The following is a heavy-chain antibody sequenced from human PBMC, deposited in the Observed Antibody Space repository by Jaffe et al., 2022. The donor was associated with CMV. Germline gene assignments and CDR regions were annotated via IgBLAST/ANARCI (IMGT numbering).Heavy chain of an antibody. CDR2: INHSGST. V-gene: IGHV4-34*01. J-gene: IGHJ4*02. Sequence: QVQLQQWGAGLLKPSETLSLTCAVYGGSFSGYYWSWIRQPPGKGLEWIGEINHSGSTNYNPSLKSRVTISVDTSKNQFSLKLSSVTAADTAVYYCARQGMALSNDYWGQGTLVTVSS. CDR3: ARQGMALSNDY. CDR1: GGSFSGYY.